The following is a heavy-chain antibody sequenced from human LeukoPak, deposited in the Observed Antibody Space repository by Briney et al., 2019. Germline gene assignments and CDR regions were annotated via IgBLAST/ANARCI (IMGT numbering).Heavy chain of an antibody. D-gene: IGHD1-7*01. J-gene: IGHJ5*02. CDR2: IYYSGTT. CDR1: GASVSNDGYY. CDR3: ARYGNLSISGWFDP. V-gene: IGHV4-31*03. Sequence: PSQTLSLTCTVSGASVSNDGYYRTWIRQHPGKGLEWIGYIYYSGTTYYHPTLRSRLTISVDTSKNQFSLRLSSVTAAVSAMYGRARYGNLSISGWFDPWGQGTLVTVSS.